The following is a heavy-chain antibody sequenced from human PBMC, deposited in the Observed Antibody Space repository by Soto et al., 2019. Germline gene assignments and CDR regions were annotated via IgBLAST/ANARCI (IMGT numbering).Heavy chain of an antibody. CDR2: ISGSGGST. D-gene: IGHD5-12*01. V-gene: IGHV3-23*01. CDR3: AKTPDTHIVATIVDY. Sequence: GGSLRLPCAASGFTFSSYAMSWVLKAPGKGLEWVSAISGSGGSTYYADSVKGRFTISRDNSKNTLYLQMNSLRAEDTAVYYCAKTPDTHIVATIVDYWGQGTLVT. J-gene: IGHJ4*02. CDR1: GFTFSSYA.